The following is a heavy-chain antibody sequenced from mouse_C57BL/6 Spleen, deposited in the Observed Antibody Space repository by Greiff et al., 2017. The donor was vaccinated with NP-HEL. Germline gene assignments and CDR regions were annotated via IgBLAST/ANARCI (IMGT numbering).Heavy chain of an antibody. Sequence: VQLQQPGAELVRPGTSVKLSCKASGYTFTSYWMHWVKQRPGQGLEWIGVIDPTDSYTNYNQKFKGKATLTVDTSSSTAYMQLSSLTSEDSAVYYCAGVYYCGSGYGYFDVWGTGTTVTVSS. J-gene: IGHJ1*03. V-gene: IGHV1-59*01. CDR3: AGVYYCGSGYGYFDV. CDR2: IDPTDSYT. CDR1: GYTFTSYW. D-gene: IGHD1-1*01.